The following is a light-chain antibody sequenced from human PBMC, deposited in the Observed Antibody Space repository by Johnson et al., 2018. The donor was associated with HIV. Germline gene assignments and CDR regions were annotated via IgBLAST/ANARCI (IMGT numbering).Light chain of an antibody. CDR1: ISNIESYF. CDR2: EDN. CDR3: GTWDSLSAGGV. J-gene: IGLJ1*01. Sequence: QSVLTQPPSVSAAPGQRVNISCSGNISNIESYFVSWYQQLPGAAPTLLIYEDNKRPSGIPDRFSGSKYGATATLGITGLQTGEEAGYYCGTWDSLSAGGVFGTGTKVTVL. V-gene: IGLV1-51*02.